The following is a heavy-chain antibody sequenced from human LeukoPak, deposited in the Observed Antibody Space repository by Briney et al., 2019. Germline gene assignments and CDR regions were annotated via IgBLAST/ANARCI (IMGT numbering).Heavy chain of an antibody. D-gene: IGHD3-22*01. CDR3: ARDKHYYDSSGNLDY. CDR1: GGTFSSYA. J-gene: IGHJ4*02. CDR2: IIPIFGTA. V-gene: IGHV1-69*05. Sequence: GASVKVSCKASGGTFSSYAISWVRQAPGQGLEWMGGIIPIFGTANYAQKFQGRVTITTDKSTSTAYMELSSLRSEDTAVYSCARDKHYYDSSGNLDYWGQRKLGTVSS.